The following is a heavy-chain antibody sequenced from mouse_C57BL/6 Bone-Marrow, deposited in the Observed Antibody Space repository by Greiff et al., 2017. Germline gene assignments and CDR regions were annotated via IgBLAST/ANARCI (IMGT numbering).Heavy chain of an antibody. CDR3: ARSYYSNVYYFDY. D-gene: IGHD2-5*01. CDR2: IYPSSGST. J-gene: IGHJ2*01. CDR1: GYTFTSYW. Sequence: VQLQQPGAELVKPGASVKMSCKASGYTFTSYWITWVKQRPGQGLEWIGDIYPSSGSTNYNEKFKGKATLTVDTSSSTAYMQLRSLTSEDSAVYYCARSYYSNVYYFDYGGQGTTLTVSS. V-gene: IGHV1-55*01.